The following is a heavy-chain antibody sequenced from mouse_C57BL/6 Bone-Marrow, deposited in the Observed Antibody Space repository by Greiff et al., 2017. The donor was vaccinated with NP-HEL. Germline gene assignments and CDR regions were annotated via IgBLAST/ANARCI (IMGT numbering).Heavy chain of an antibody. CDR3: ARDRDGYDTYYFDY. CDR2: ISDGGSYT. J-gene: IGHJ2*01. D-gene: IGHD2-2*01. V-gene: IGHV5-4*01. Sequence: EVQRVESGGGLVKPGGSLKLSCAASGFTFSSYAMSWVRQTPEKRLEWVATISDGGSYTYSPDNVKGRITISRDNAKNNLYLQMSHLKSEDTAMYYCARDRDGYDTYYFDYWGQGTTLTVSS. CDR1: GFTFSSYA.